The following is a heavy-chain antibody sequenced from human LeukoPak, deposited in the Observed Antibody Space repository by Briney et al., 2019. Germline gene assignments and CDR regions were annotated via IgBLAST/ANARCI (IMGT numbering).Heavy chain of an antibody. Sequence: SETLSLTRTVSGCSISNYYWTWIRQSPGKGLEWIGYIYSSGSTKYNPSLKSRVTISVDTSKNQFYLNLSSVTAADTALYYCARPSSGSTLFWYWGPGTLVTASS. CDR3: ARPSSGSTLFWY. D-gene: IGHD3-10*01. V-gene: IGHV4-59*08. CDR2: IYSSGST. J-gene: IGHJ4*02. CDR1: GCSISNYY.